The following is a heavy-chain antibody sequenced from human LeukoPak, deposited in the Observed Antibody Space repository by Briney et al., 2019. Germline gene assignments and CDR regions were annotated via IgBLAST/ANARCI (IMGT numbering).Heavy chain of an antibody. CDR1: DGSFSGDY. J-gene: IGHJ6*04. V-gene: IGHV4-34*01. CDR2: INHSGST. Sequence: SETLSLTCAVYDGSFSGDYWNWIRQPPGKGLEWIGEINHSGSTNSNPSLKSRVTISVDRSKNQFSLKLSSVTAADTAVYYCAKEVSAKLLWFGSYGYGMDVWGKGTTVTVSS. D-gene: IGHD3-10*01. CDR3: AKEVSAKLLWFGSYGYGMDV.